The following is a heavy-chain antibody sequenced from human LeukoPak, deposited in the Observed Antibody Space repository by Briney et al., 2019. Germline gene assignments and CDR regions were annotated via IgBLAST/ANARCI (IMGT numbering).Heavy chain of an antibody. J-gene: IGHJ4*02. Sequence: PSETLSLTCTVSGGSISSSSYYWGWIRQPPGKGLEWIGSIYYSGSTYYNPSLKSRVTISVDTSKNQFSLKLSSVTAADTAVYYCARHGERMATIRQYYIDYWGQGTLVTVSS. CDR1: GGSISSSSYY. CDR2: IYYSGST. V-gene: IGHV4-39*01. D-gene: IGHD5-24*01. CDR3: ARHGERMATIRQYYIDY.